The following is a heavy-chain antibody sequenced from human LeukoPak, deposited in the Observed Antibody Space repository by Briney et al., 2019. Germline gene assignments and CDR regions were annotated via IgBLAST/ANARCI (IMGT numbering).Heavy chain of an antibody. V-gene: IGHV4-59*01. CDR3: PREKYYGAGSSASYYYMDV. CDR2: IYYSGST. CDR1: GGSISSYY. D-gene: IGHD3-10*01. J-gene: IGHJ6*03. Sequence: SETLSLTCTVSGGSISSYYWSWIRQPPGKGLEWIGYIYYSGSTNYNPSLKSRVTISVDTSKNQFSLKLSSLTAADTARDYLPREKYYGAGSSASYYYMDVWGKGTTVTVSS.